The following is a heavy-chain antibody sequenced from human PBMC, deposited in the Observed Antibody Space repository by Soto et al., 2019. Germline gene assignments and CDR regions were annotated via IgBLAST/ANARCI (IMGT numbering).Heavy chain of an antibody. J-gene: IGHJ6*02. CDR2: IFSSGTT. CDR3: ARVPSPFDYYYAMDV. CDR1: GDSISSDNKN. Sequence: SETLSLNCTVSGDSISSDNKNWSWIGQPPGKGLEWIGYIFSSGTTYYNPSLKSRLTMPLDASQNQFSLKLNSLTDADTAVYFCARVPSPFDYYYAMDVWGQGTTVTVSS. D-gene: IGHD3-9*01. V-gene: IGHV4-30-4*01.